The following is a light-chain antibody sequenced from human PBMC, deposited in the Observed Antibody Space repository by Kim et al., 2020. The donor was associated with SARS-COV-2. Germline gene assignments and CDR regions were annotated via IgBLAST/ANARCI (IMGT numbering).Light chain of an antibody. V-gene: IGLV4-69*01. CDR2: INRDGSH. Sequence: QPVLTQSPSASASLGASVKLTCTLSSGHSNYAIAWHQQQPGKGPRYLMKINRDGSHTKGDGIPDRFSGSRSGAERYLTISSVQSEDEADYYCQTWDTGIRVFGGGTQLTVL. CDR1: SGHSNYA. CDR3: QTWDTGIRV. J-gene: IGLJ3*02.